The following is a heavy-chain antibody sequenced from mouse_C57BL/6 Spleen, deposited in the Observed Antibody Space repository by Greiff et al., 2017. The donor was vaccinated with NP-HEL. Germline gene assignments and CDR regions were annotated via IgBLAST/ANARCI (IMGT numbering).Heavy chain of an antibody. CDR2: IYPGHSDT. J-gene: IGHJ4*01. D-gene: IGHD1-1*01. Sequence: EVQLQQSGTVLARPGASVKMSCKPSGYTFTSYWMHWVKQRPGQGLAWIGAIYPGHSDTSYQQKFKGKAKLTAVKTAGTAYMVLSSLTNEDSSVYYYTVSLYYGSSYKGAIDYWGQGTSVTVSS. V-gene: IGHV1-5*01. CDR3: TVSLYYGSSYKGAIDY. CDR1: GYTFTSYW.